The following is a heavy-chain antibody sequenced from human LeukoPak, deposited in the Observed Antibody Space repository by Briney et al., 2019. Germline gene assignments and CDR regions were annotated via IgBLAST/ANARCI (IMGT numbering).Heavy chain of an antibody. CDR3: ARGRWETDI. Sequence: KPGGSLRLSCAASGFTFSSYAMNWVRQAPGKGLEWVSSISSSSTYIYYADSVKGRFTISRDNAKNSLYLQLNSLRDEDTAVFYCARGRWETDIWGQGTMVTVSS. V-gene: IGHV3-21*01. J-gene: IGHJ3*02. D-gene: IGHD1-26*01. CDR2: ISSSSTYI. CDR1: GFTFSSYA.